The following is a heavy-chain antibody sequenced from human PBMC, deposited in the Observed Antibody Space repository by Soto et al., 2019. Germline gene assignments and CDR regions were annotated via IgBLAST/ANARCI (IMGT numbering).Heavy chain of an antibody. V-gene: IGHV4-39*01. Sequence: SETLSVTCTVSGGSISRSHYYWGWIRQPPGKGLEWIGSIYYTGTTYYNPSLKSRVTISVDTSKNQFSLKLSSVTAADTAVYYCARPASGYGNRFDPRGQGTLVRVSS. CDR2: IYYTGTT. J-gene: IGHJ5*02. CDR1: GGSISRSHYY. D-gene: IGHD3-3*01. CDR3: ARPASGYGNRFDP.